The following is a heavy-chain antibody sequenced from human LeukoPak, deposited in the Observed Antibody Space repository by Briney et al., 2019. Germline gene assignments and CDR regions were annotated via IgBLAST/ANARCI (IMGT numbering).Heavy chain of an antibody. V-gene: IGHV4-59*08. CDR3: ARQRLITFGGDDGYDAFDI. J-gene: IGHJ3*02. D-gene: IGHD3-16*01. CDR2: IYYSGST. CDR1: GGSISSYY. Sequence: KSSETLSLTCTVSGGSISSYYWSWIRQPPGKGLEWIGYIYYSGSTNYNPSLKSRVTISVDTSKNQFSLKLSSVTAADTAVYYCARQRLITFGGDDGYDAFDIWGQGTMVTVSS.